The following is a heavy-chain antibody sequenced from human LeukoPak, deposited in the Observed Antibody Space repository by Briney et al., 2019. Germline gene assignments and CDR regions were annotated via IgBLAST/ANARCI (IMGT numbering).Heavy chain of an antibody. Sequence: GGSLRLSCAASGFTFSNYNMNWVRQAPGKGLEWVSYISSSSSTIYYADSVKGRFTISRDNAKNSLYLQMNSLRAEDTAVYYCAKDHRAAYYYDSSGSYYFDYWGQGTLVTVSS. V-gene: IGHV3-48*01. J-gene: IGHJ4*02. CDR1: GFTFSNYN. D-gene: IGHD3-22*01. CDR2: ISSSSSTI. CDR3: AKDHRAAYYYDSSGSYYFDY.